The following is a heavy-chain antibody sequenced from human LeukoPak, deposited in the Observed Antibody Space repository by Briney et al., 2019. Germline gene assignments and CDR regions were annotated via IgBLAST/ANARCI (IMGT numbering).Heavy chain of an antibody. J-gene: IGHJ3*02. V-gene: IGHV1-69*04. D-gene: IGHD1-26*01. CDR2: IIPILGIA. CDR1: GGTFSSYA. CDR3: ARDRTIVGATGPAFDI. Sequence: GASVKVSCKASGGTFSSYAISWVRQAPGQGLEWMGRIIPILGIANYAQKFQGRVTITADKSTSTAYMELSSLRSEDTAVYYCARDRTIVGATGPAFDIWGQGTMVTVSS.